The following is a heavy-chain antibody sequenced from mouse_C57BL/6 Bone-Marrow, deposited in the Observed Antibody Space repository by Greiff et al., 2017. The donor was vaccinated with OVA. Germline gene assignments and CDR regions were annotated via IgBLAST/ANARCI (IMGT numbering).Heavy chain of an antibody. J-gene: IGHJ2*01. CDR2: ILPSIGRT. D-gene: IGHD1-1*01. CDR1: DSEVFPIAY. CDR3: ARGGYYYGSSYGYFDY. V-gene: IGHV15-2*01. Sequence: VQLVESGSELRSPGSSVKLSCKDFDSEVFPIAYMSWVRQKPGHGFEWIGGILPSIGRTIYGEKFEDKATLDADTLSNTAYLELNSLTSEDSAIYYCARGGYYYGSSYGYFDYWGQGTTLTVSS.